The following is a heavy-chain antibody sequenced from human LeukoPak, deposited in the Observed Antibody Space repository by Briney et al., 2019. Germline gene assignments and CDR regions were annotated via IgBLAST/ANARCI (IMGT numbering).Heavy chain of an antibody. CDR2: IYSGGST. J-gene: IGHJ4*02. V-gene: IGHV3-66*01. Sequence: GGSLRLSCAASGFTFSDYYMSWVRQAPGKGLEWASVIYSGGSTYYADSVKGRFTISRDNSKNTLYLQMNSLRAEDTAVYYCARVVEMATEYYFDYWGQGTLVTVSS. CDR3: ARVVEMATEYYFDY. CDR1: GFTFSDYY. D-gene: IGHD5-24*01.